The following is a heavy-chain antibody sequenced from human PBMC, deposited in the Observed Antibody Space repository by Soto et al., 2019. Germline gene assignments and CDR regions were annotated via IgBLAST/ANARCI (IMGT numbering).Heavy chain of an antibody. Sequence: QITLKESGPPLVKPTQTLTLTCTFSGFSLSTSGVGVGWIRQPPGKALEWLALIYWDDDKRYSPSLKSRLTITKDTSKNQVVLTMTNMDPVDTATYYCAHRPITIFGPYYFDYWGQGTLVTVSS. V-gene: IGHV2-5*02. J-gene: IGHJ4*02. CDR2: IYWDDDK. CDR1: GFSLSTSGVG. D-gene: IGHD3-9*01. CDR3: AHRPITIFGPYYFDY.